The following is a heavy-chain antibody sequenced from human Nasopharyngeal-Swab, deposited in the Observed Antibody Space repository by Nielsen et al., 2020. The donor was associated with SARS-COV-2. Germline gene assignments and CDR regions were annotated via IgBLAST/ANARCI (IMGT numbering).Heavy chain of an antibody. CDR2: INPSGGST. V-gene: IGHV1-46*01. J-gene: IGHJ3*02. Sequence: ASVKVSCKASGYTFTGYYMHWVRQAPGQGLEWMGRINPSGGSTSYAQKFQGRVTMTRDTSTSTVYMELSSLRSEDTAVYYCARARYSGSSYDAFDIWGQGTMVTVSS. CDR1: GYTFTGYY. CDR3: ARARYSGSSYDAFDI. D-gene: IGHD1-26*01.